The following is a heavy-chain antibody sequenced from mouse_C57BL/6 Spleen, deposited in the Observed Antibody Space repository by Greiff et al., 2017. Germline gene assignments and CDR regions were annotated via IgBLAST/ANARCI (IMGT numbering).Heavy chain of an antibody. CDR1: GYTFTSYW. D-gene: IGHD1-1*01. V-gene: IGHV1-59*01. CDR3: ARSASYGSSYWYFDV. J-gene: IGHJ1*03. CDR2: IDPSDSYT. Sequence: QVQLQQPGAELVRPGTSVKLSCKASGYTFTSYWMHWVKQRHGQGLEWIGVIDPSDSYTNYNQKFKGKATLTVDTSSSTAYMQLSSLTSEDSAVYYCARSASYGSSYWYFDVWGTGTTVTVSS.